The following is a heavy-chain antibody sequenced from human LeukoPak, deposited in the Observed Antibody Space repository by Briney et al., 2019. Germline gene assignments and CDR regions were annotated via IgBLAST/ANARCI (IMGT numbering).Heavy chain of an antibody. J-gene: IGHJ3*02. Sequence: PGGSLRLSCAASGFTFSSYAMSWVRQAPGKGLEWVSAISGSGGSTYYADSVKGRFTISRDNSKNTLYLQMNSPRAEDTAVYYCAKDLFLGPYDSSGYYYYHDAFDIWGQGTMVTVSS. CDR3: AKDLFLGPYDSSGYYYYHDAFDI. V-gene: IGHV3-23*01. CDR1: GFTFSSYA. CDR2: ISGSGGST. D-gene: IGHD3-22*01.